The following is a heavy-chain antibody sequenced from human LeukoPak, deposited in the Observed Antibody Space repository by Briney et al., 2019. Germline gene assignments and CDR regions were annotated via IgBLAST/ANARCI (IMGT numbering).Heavy chain of an antibody. CDR2: IYYSGST. D-gene: IGHD3-10*01. V-gene: IGHV4-31*03. CDR1: GGSISSGGYY. J-gene: IGHJ6*03. Sequence: PSETLSLTCTVSGGSISSGGYYWSWIRQHPGKGLEWIGYIYYSGSTYYNPSLKSRVTISVDTSKNQFSLKLSSVTAADTAVYYCARFITMVGGVAANYYYYYMDVWGKGTTVTVSS. CDR3: ARFITMVGGVAANYYYYYMDV.